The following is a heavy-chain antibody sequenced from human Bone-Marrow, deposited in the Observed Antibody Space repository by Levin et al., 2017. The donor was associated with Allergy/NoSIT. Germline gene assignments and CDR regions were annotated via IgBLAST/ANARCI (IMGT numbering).Heavy chain of an antibody. J-gene: IGHJ4*02. CDR1: GYSINSAYS. CDR2: IYSTDNT. CDR3: ASMTTVTKTYYFDY. Sequence: KASETLSLTCDVSGYSINSAYSWGWVRQPPGKGLEWIGNIYSTDNTYYSPSLKSRVTISKRPSKNQFSLKLTSVTAADTAVYYCASMTTVTKTYYFDYWGQGTLVTVSS. D-gene: IGHD4-17*01. V-gene: IGHV4-38-2*01.